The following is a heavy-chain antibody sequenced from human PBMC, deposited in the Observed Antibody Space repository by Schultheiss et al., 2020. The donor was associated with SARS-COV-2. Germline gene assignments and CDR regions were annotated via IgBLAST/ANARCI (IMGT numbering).Heavy chain of an antibody. CDR1: GYTFTGYY. V-gene: IGHV1-2*02. CDR2: INPNSGGT. J-gene: IGHJ3*02. D-gene: IGHD3-3*01. Sequence: ASVKVSCKASGYTFTGYYMHWVRQAPGQGLEWMGWINPNSGGTNYAQKFQGRVTMTRDTSISTAYMELSRLRSDDTAVYYCARIVKGPRFDAYYDFWSGSGGAFDIWGQGTMVTVSS. CDR3: ARIVKGPRFDAYYDFWSGSGGAFDI.